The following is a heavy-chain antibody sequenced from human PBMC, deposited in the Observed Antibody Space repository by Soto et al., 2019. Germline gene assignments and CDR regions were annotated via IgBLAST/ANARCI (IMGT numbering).Heavy chain of an antibody. Sequence: PGESLKISCKGSGDSFTNYWIAWVRQMPGKGLEWMGMIYPGDSKTKYSPSFQGQVTISADKSINTAYLQWSSLKASDTAMYYCAKWEPRGGYWFDPWGQGTLVTVSS. CDR3: AKWEPRGGYWFDP. CDR2: IYPGDSKT. D-gene: IGHD3-16*01. J-gene: IGHJ5*02. CDR1: GDSFTNYW. V-gene: IGHV5-51*01.